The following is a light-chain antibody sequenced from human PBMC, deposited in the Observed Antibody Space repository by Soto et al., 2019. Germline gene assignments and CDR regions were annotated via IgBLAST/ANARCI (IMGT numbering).Light chain of an antibody. CDR1: SSDIGASNS. V-gene: IGLV2-8*01. Sequence: QSALTQPPSASGSPGQSVTISRAGSSSDIGASNSVSWYQQHPGKAPKLLISEVTKRPSGVPDRFSGSKSGNTASLTVSGLQADDEADYYCGSKAGSNKHVVFGGGTKHTVL. CDR2: EVT. J-gene: IGLJ2*01. CDR3: GSKAGSNKHVV.